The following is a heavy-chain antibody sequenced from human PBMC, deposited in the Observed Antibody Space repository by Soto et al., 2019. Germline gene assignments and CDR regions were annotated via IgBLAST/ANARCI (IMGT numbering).Heavy chain of an antibody. CDR2: IWYDGSDK. V-gene: IGHV3-33*01. CDR3: AFGNLSYYFDY. J-gene: IGHJ4*02. Sequence: PGWSLRLSCAASGFAFSSFGMHWVRQAPGKGLEWVAIIWYDGSDKYYADSVKGRFTISRDNSKNTLYLQMNSLRAEDTAVYHCAFGNLSYYFDYWGQGTPVTVSS. D-gene: IGHD3-16*01. CDR1: GFAFSSFG.